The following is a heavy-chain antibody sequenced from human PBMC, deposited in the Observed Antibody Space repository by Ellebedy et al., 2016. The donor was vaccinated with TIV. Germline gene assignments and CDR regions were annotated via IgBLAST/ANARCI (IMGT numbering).Heavy chain of an antibody. CDR3: ARDQWLGRAYYFDY. CDR2: IKQDGSEK. Sequence: GESLKISCEASGFTFRNYWMTSVRQAPGKGLEWVANIKQDGSEKYYVDSVKGRFSISRDNAKNSLYLQMNSLRPEDTAVYYCARDQWLGRAYYFDYWGQGTLLTVSS. V-gene: IGHV3-7*01. CDR1: GFTFRNYW. D-gene: IGHD6-19*01. J-gene: IGHJ4*02.